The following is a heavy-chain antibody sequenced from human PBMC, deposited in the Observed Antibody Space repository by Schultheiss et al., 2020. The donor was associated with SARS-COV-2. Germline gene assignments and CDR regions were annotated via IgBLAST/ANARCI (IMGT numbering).Heavy chain of an antibody. V-gene: IGHV4-59*08. CDR1: GGSISSYY. D-gene: IGHD3-10*01. J-gene: IGHJ4*02. CDR2: IYYSGST. Sequence: SETLSLTCTVSGGSISSYYWSWIRQPPGKGLEWIGYIYYSGSTNYNPSLKSRVTISVDTSKNQFSLKLSSVTAADTAVYYCARLAGRITMVRRPYYFDYWGQGTLVTVSS. CDR3: ARLAGRITMVRRPYYFDY.